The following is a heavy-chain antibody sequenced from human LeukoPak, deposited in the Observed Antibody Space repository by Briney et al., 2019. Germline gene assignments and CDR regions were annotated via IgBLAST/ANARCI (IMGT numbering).Heavy chain of an antibody. CDR1: GGTFSSYS. V-gene: IGHV1-69*13. D-gene: IGHD2-8*01. J-gene: IGHJ4*02. CDR2: IIPIFGTT. CDR3: ARGGNGMSTAYHDFDF. Sequence: SVKVSCTASGGTFSSYSISWVRQAPGQGLEWMAEIIPIFGTTDYAQKFQGRVTITADESTSTAYIEVRSLTSEDTAVYYCARGGNGMSTAYHDFDFWGQGTLVTVSS.